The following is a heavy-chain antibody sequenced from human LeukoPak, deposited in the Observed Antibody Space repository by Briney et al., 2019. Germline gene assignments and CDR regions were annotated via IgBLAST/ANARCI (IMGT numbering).Heavy chain of an antibody. CDR1: GFTISSNY. CDR2: IYSGGST. J-gene: IGHJ4*02. CDR3: ARERACSSTSCPVGY. V-gene: IGHV3-66*01. Sequence: PGGSLRLSCAASGFTISSNYMSWVRQAPGKGLEWVSVIYSGGSTYYADSVKGRFTISRDNSKNTLYLQMNSLRAEDTAVYYCARERACSSTSCPVGYWGQGTLVTVSS. D-gene: IGHD2-2*01.